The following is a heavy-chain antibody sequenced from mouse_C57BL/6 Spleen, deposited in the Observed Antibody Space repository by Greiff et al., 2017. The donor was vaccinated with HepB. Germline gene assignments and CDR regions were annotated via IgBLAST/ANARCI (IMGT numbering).Heavy chain of an antibody. CDR2: INPSNGGT. CDR1: GYTFTSYW. Sequence: QVQLKQPGTELVKPGASVKLSCKASGYTFTSYWMHWVKQKPGQGLEWIGNINPSNGGTNYNEKLKSKATLTVDKSSSTAYMQLSSLTSEDSAVYYCARSTRQLRLPPFDYWGQGTTLTVSS. CDR3: ARSTRQLRLPPFDY. J-gene: IGHJ2*01. V-gene: IGHV1-53*01. D-gene: IGHD3-2*02.